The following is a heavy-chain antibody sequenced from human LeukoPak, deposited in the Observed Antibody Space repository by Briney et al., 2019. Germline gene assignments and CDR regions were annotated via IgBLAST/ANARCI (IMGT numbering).Heavy chain of an antibody. D-gene: IGHD4-17*01. CDR3: ATSMKRHDYGDSHDAFDI. CDR2: INPNSGGT. Sequence: GASVKVSCKASGYTFTGYYMHWVRQAPGQGLEWRGWINPNSGGTNYAQKFQGRVTMTRDTSISTAYMELSRLRSDDTAVYYCATSMKRHDYGDSHDAFDIWGQGTMVTVSS. V-gene: IGHV1-2*02. CDR1: GYTFTGYY. J-gene: IGHJ3*02.